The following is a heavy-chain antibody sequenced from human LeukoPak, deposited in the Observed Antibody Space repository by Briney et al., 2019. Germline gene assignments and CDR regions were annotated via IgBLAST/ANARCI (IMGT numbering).Heavy chain of an antibody. CDR2: ISGSGGST. CDR3: AKDYSGIAVAGTIY. J-gene: IGHJ4*02. V-gene: IGHV3-23*01. Sequence: GGSLRLSCAASGFTFSSYAMSWVRQAPGKGLEWVSAISGSGGSTYYADSVRGRFTISRDNSKNTLYLQMNSLRAEDTAVYYCAKDYSGIAVAGTIYWGQGTLVTVSS. CDR1: GFTFSSYA. D-gene: IGHD6-19*01.